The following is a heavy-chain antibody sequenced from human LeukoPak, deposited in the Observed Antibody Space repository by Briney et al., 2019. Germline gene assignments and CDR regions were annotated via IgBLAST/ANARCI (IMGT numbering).Heavy chain of an antibody. V-gene: IGHV1-18*01. CDR3: ARVRYCSGGSCYSLDFDY. Sequence: ASVKVSCKASGYTFTSYGISWVRQAPGQGLEWMGWICAYNGNTNYAQKLQGRVTMTTDTSTSTAYMELRSLRSDDTAVYYCARVRYCSGGSCYSLDFDYWGQGTLVTVSS. CDR2: ICAYNGNT. CDR1: GYTFTSYG. D-gene: IGHD2-15*01. J-gene: IGHJ4*02.